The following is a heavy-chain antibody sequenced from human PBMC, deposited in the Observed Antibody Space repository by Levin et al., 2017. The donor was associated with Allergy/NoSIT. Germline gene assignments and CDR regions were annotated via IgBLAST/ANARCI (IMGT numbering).Heavy chain of an antibody. Sequence: PSETLSLTCGISGESITSFSWSWIRQTAGKALEWIGRIQSNGNTKYNSSLKSRVTMSTDTSKNQLSLSLSSVTAADTAVYYCARDSVVLGFDYWGQGTLVTVSS. CDR3: ARDSVVLGFDY. J-gene: IGHJ4*02. CDR2: IQSNGNT. CDR1: GESITSFS. V-gene: IGHV4-4*07. D-gene: IGHD3-16*01.